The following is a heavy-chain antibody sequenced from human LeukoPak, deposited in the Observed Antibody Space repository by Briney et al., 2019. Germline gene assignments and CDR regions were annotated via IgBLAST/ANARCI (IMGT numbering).Heavy chain of an antibody. CDR3: ASFEYSSSYYFDY. D-gene: IGHD6-6*01. V-gene: IGHV4-59*01. Sequence: SETLSLTCAVSGYSISSGYYWGWIRQPPGKGLEWIGYIYYSGSTNYNPSLKSRVTISVDTSKNQFSLKLSSVTAADTAVYYCASFEYSSSYYFDYWGQGTLVTVSS. CDR1: GYSISSGYY. CDR2: IYYSGST. J-gene: IGHJ4*02.